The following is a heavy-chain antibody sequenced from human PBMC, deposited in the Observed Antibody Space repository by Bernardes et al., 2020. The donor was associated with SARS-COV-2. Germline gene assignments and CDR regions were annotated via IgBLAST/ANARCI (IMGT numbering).Heavy chain of an antibody. CDR1: GFTFSFYW. CDR3: ARLGGSSWYLDY. Sequence: GWSLILSCAASGFTFSFYWMSWVRQAPGKGLEWVANIKQDGSEKYYVDSVKGRFTISRDNAKNSLYLQMNSLRAEDTAVYYCARLGGSSWYLDYWGQGTLVTVSS. J-gene: IGHJ4*02. V-gene: IGHV3-7*01. CDR2: IKQDGSEK. D-gene: IGHD6-13*01.